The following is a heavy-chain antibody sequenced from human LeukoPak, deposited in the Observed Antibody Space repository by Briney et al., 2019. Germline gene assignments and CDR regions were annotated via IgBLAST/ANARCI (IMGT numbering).Heavy chain of an antibody. CDR1: GYTFTGYY. Sequence: ASVKVSCKASGYTFTGYYMHWVRQAPGQGLEWMGWINPNSGGTNYAQKFQGRVTMTRDTSISTAYMELSRLRSDDTAVYYCARPLTPSRGMGGDFDYWGQGTLVTVSS. D-gene: IGHD3-16*01. V-gene: IGHV1-2*02. CDR2: INPNSGGT. J-gene: IGHJ4*02. CDR3: ARPLTPSRGMGGDFDY.